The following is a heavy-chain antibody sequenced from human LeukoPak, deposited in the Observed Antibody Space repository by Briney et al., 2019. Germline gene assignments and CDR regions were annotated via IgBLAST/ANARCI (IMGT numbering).Heavy chain of an antibody. CDR3: ASDLWFGDPKGL. CDR2: ISNSSSYI. Sequence: GGPVRLFCGVWGFPLSDYHKRGLRHAPEKALEWVSYISNSSSYINYADSVKGRFTISRDNAKNSLYRRMNSLRAEGTAVYYCASDLWFGDPKGLWGQGKMVTVSS. CDR1: GFPLSDYH. J-gene: IGHJ3*01. V-gene: IGHV3-11*06. D-gene: IGHD3-10*01.